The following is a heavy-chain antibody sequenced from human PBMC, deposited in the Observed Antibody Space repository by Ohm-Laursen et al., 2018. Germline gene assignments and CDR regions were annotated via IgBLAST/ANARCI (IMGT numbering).Heavy chain of an antibody. V-gene: IGHV4-34*01. CDR1: GESFSGFY. J-gene: IGHJ4*02. Sequence: SDTLSLTCAVYGESFSGFYWNWIRQSPGKGLEWIGEINHSGNTNYNPSLKSRVTISVDTSKNQFSLKLNSVTAADTAVYYCAREVGYFDYWGQGTLVTVSS. CDR2: INHSGNT. D-gene: IGHD1-26*01. CDR3: AREVGYFDY.